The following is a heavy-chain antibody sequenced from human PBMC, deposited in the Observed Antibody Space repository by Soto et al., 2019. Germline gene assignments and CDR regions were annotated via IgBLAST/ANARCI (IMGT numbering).Heavy chain of an antibody. V-gene: IGHV4-39*01. CDR3: ALIGYCSSTSCRDPPDAFDI. Sequence: QLQLQESGPGLVKPSETLSLTCTVSGGSISSSSYYWGWIRQPPGKGLEWIGSIYYSGSTYYNPSLKSRVTISVDTSKNQFSLKLSSVTAADTAVYYCALIGYCSSTSCRDPPDAFDIWGQGTMVTVSS. CDR1: GGSISSSSYY. D-gene: IGHD2-2*01. J-gene: IGHJ3*02. CDR2: IYYSGST.